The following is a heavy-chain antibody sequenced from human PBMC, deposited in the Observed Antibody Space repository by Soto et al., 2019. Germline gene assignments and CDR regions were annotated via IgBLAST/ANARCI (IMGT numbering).Heavy chain of an antibody. CDR1: RLTFSNYY. D-gene: IGHD4-17*01. CDR3: ARCGEAYYGMDV. V-gene: IGHV3-11*06. J-gene: IGHJ6*01. CDR2: ISSSSSYT. Sequence: PGGSLRIARAASRLTFSNYYMSGMRKEQGKGLEWVSYISSSSSYTNYADSVKGRFTISRDNAKNSLYLQMNSLRDEDTAVYYCARCGEAYYGMDVWGQGTTVTVSS.